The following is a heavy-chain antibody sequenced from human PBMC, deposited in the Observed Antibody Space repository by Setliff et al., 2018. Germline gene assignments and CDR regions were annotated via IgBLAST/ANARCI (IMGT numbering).Heavy chain of an antibody. CDR3: ARPVGGSCDG. CDR1: GFSFSNAW. D-gene: IGHD2-15*01. CDR2: IKEDGSEK. Sequence: LRLSCTASGFSFSNAWMSWVRQAPGKGLEWVANIKEDGSEKYYVDSVKGRFTISRDNSKNTLYLQMNSLGAEDTAVYYCARPVGGSCDGWGQGTLVTVSS. J-gene: IGHJ4*02. V-gene: IGHV3-7*01.